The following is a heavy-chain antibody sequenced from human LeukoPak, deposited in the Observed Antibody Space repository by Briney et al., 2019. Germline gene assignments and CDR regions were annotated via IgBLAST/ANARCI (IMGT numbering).Heavy chain of an antibody. Sequence: SETLSLTCAVYGGSFSGYYWSWIRQPPGKGLEWIGEINHSGSTNYNPSLKSRVTISVDTSKNQFSLKLSSVTAADTAVYYCARTSLIRFLEWLSPHYYYGMDVWGQGTTVTVSS. V-gene: IGHV4-34*01. D-gene: IGHD3-3*01. CDR1: GGSFSGYY. CDR3: ARTSLIRFLEWLSPHYYYGMDV. J-gene: IGHJ6*02. CDR2: INHSGST.